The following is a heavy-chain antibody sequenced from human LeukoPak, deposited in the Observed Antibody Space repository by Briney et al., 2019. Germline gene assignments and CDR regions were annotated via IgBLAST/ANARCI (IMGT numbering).Heavy chain of an antibody. CDR2: LYHDGGT. CDR1: GFTVSSNY. J-gene: IGHJ4*02. Sequence: GGSLRLSCAASGFTVSSNYMSWVRQAPGKGLEYVSVLYHDGGTYSADSVKGRFTISRNNSKNTLYLQMNSLRVEDTAVYYCARDRRDGLDYWGQGTLVTVSS. V-gene: IGHV3-53*01. CDR3: ARDRRDGLDY. D-gene: IGHD5-24*01.